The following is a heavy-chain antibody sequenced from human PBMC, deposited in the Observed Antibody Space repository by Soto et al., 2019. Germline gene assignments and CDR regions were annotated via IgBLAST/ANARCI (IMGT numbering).Heavy chain of an antibody. V-gene: IGHV3-23*01. Sequence: EVQLLESGGGLVRPGGSLRLSCAASGFTFSSYAMNWVRQAPGKGLEWVSAISGTGYNTYYADSLKGRFTISRDNSKNTLSRQMNSVRAEDTAVYYCARDRQFSHPRGGMDVWGQGTTVTVSS. CDR3: ARDRQFSHPRGGMDV. CDR2: ISGTGYNT. D-gene: IGHD3-10*01. CDR1: GFTFSSYA. J-gene: IGHJ6*02.